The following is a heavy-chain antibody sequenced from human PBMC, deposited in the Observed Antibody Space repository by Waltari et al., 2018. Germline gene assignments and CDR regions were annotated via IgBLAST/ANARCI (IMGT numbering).Heavy chain of an antibody. V-gene: IGHV4-59*01. CDR1: GGSISSYY. CDR3: ARGSSSSEFDY. Sequence: QLHLQESGPGLVRPSETLSLTCNVSGGSISSYYWSWIRQPPGKGLEWIGYIYYSGSTNYNPSLKSRVTISVDTSKNQFSLKLSSVTAADTAVYYCARGSSSSEFDYWGQGTLVTVSS. D-gene: IGHD6-6*01. CDR2: IYYSGST. J-gene: IGHJ4*02.